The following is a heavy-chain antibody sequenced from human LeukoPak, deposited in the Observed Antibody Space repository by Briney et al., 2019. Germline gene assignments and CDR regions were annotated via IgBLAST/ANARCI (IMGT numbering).Heavy chain of an antibody. CDR1: GFTFSSYS. J-gene: IGHJ4*02. CDR3: ARENVAEDY. CDR2: ISSSSSAM. V-gene: IGHV3-48*04. Sequence: GGSLRLSCAASGFTFSSYSMNWVRQAPGKGLEWISYISSSSSAMYYSDSVKGRFTISRDNAKNSLYLQMSSLRAEDTAVYYCARENVAEDYWGQGTLVTVSS. D-gene: IGHD6-19*01.